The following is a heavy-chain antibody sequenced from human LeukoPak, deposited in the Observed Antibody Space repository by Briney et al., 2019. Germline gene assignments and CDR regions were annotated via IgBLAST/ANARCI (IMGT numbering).Heavy chain of an antibody. CDR1: GGSISSYY. V-gene: IGHV4-59*08. Sequence: PSETLSLTCSVSGGSISSYYWGWIRQPPGKGLEWIGYIYYSGSTNYNPSLESRVTISVDTSKNQFSLELSSVTAADTAVYYCARHGIWFGDTNRWFDPWGQGTRVTVSS. D-gene: IGHD3-10*01. CDR2: IYYSGST. J-gene: IGHJ5*02. CDR3: ARHGIWFGDTNRWFDP.